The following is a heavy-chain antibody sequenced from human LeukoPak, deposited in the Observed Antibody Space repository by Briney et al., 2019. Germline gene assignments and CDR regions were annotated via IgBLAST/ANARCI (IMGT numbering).Heavy chain of an antibody. CDR1: GYTFTSYD. CDR2: MNPSSGNT. J-gene: IGHJ6*03. V-gene: IGHV1-8*01. D-gene: IGHD6-19*01. Sequence: ASVKVSCKASGYTFTSYDINWVRQAPGQGLEWMGWMNPSSGNTGYAQKCQGRVTMNRNTSMSTAYMELSSLRSEDTAVYYCARGQRMAVAGTTHENYYYYYYMDVWGKGTTVTVSS. CDR3: ARGQRMAVAGTTHENYYYYYYMDV.